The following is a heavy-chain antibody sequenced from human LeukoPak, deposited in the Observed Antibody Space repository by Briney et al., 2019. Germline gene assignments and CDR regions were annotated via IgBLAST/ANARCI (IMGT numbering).Heavy chain of an antibody. D-gene: IGHD2-2*01. J-gene: IGHJ4*02. CDR2: ISSSSSYT. CDR3: ARGRMSQFDEDHILVVPAAPFDY. CDR1: GFTFSDYY. Sequence: GGSLRLSCAASGFTFSDYYMSWIRQAPGKGLEWVSYISSSSSYTNYADSVKGRFTISRDNAKNSLYLQMNSLRAEDTAVYYCARGRMSQFDEDHILVVPAAPFDYWDQGTLVTVSS. V-gene: IGHV3-11*06.